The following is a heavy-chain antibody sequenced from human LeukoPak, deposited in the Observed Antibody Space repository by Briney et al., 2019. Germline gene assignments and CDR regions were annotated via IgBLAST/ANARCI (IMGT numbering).Heavy chain of an antibody. J-gene: IGHJ4*02. CDR1: GFTFSSHA. D-gene: IGHD3-10*01. V-gene: IGHV3-23*01. CDR3: ARDYMVRGFFDY. CDR2: ISSSTGFT. Sequence: LSGGSLRLSCAASGFTFSSHAMNWVRQAPGKGLEWASSISSSTGFTSYADSVKGRFTISRDNSKNTLYLQMNSLRAEDTAVYYCARDYMVRGFFDYWGQGTLVTVSS.